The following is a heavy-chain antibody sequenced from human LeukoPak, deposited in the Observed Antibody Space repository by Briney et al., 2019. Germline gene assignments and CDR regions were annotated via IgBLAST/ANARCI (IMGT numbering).Heavy chain of an antibody. V-gene: IGHV4-34*01. CDR2: INHSGST. J-gene: IGHJ6*02. CDR3: ARLAVAGTYYYGMDV. CDR1: GGSFSGYY. Sequence: PSETLSLTCAVYGGSFSGYYWSWIRQPPGKGLEWLGEINHSGSTNYNPSLKSRVTISVDTSKNQFSLKLSSVTAADTAVYYCARLAVAGTYYYGMDVWGQGTTVTVSS. D-gene: IGHD6-19*01.